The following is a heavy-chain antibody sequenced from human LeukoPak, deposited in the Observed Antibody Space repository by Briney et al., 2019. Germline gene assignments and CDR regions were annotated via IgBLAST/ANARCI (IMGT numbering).Heavy chain of an antibody. CDR2: VYYSGST. CDR1: GGSISSYY. V-gene: IGHV4-59*01. Sequence: SETLSLTCTVSGGSISSYYWSWIRQPPGKGLEWIGYVYYSGSTNYDPTLKSRVTISVDTSKNQFSLKQSSVTAADTAVYYCARSHPPAYSSSWFRSFDIWGQGTMVTVSS. J-gene: IGHJ3*02. D-gene: IGHD6-13*01. CDR3: ARSHPPAYSSSWFRSFDI.